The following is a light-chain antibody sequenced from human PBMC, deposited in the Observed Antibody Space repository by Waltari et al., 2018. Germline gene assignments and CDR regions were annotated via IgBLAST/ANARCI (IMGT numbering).Light chain of an antibody. J-gene: IGLJ7*01. Sequence: QSVLTQPPSVSAAPGQRVTISCSGGSSNIGNNYVSWYRQFPGTAPKLLLYENTVPPSGIPGRFSGSKACTSATLDITGLQAGDEADYYCGTWDSSLSGAVFGGGTHLTVL. CDR1: SSNIGNNY. CDR3: GTWDSSLSGAV. CDR2: ENT. V-gene: IGLV1-51*02.